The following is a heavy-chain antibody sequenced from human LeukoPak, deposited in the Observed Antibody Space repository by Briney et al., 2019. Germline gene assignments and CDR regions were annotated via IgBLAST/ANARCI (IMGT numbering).Heavy chain of an antibody. Sequence: GGSLRLSCAVSGFTFSRHAIHWVRQAPGKGLEWVAVVSDDGNKQYYADSVQGRFTVSRDNSKNILYLQMNSLRTEDTAMYYCARAEIAVAVYFDYWGQGTLLTVSS. D-gene: IGHD6-19*01. J-gene: IGHJ4*02. CDR1: GFTFSRHA. CDR2: VSDDGNKQ. V-gene: IGHV3-30-3*01. CDR3: ARAEIAVAVYFDY.